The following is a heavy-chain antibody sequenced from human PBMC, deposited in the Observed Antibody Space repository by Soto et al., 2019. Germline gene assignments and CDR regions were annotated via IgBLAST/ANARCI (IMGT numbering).Heavy chain of an antibody. CDR2: ISGSGDTI. Sequence: PWWSLRLSCSASVFTFSDSYMTWVRQAPGKGLEWISYISGSGDTIYYADSVKGRFTVSRDNAKNSLYLQMNSLRAEDTAVYYCASDPYYYASEYWGQGTLVTVSS. V-gene: IGHV3-11*01. D-gene: IGHD3-10*01. CDR3: ASDPYYYASEY. CDR1: VFTFSDSY. J-gene: IGHJ4*02.